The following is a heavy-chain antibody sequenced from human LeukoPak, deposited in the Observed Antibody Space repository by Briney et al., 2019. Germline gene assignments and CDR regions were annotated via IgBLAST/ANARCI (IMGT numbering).Heavy chain of an antibody. J-gene: IGHJ6*02. CDR3: ARDNPTTVTPYYYYGMGV. D-gene: IGHD4-17*01. CDR2: ISSSGSTI. CDR1: GFTFSSYE. Sequence: GGSLRLSCAASGFTFSSYEMNWVRQAPGKGLEWVSYISSSGSTIYYADSVKGRFTISRDNAKNSLYLQMNSLRAEDTAVYYCARDNPTTVTPYYYYGMGVWGQGTTVTVSS. V-gene: IGHV3-48*03.